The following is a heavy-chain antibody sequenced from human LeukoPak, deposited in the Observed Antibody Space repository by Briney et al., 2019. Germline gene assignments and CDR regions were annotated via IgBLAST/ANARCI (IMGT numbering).Heavy chain of an antibody. J-gene: IGHJ3*02. CDR3: ARGDADVFDI. Sequence: PGGSLRPSCAASGFTFSNAWMSWVRQAPGKGLEWVANIKQDGSEKYYVDSVKGRFTISRDNAKNSLYLQMNSLRVEDTAVYYCARGDADVFDIWGQGTMVSVSS. CDR1: GFTFSNAW. V-gene: IGHV3-7*01. CDR2: IKQDGSEK.